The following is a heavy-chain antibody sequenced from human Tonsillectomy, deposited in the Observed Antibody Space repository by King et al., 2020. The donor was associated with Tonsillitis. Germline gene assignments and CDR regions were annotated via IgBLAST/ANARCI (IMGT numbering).Heavy chain of an antibody. Sequence: VPLVESGGGVVQPGRSLRLSCAASGFTFSSYAMHWVRQAPGKGLEWVAVIAYDGSNEYYADSVKGRFTISRDNSKNTLYLQMNSLRAEDTAVFYCAREGAGTGGFDYWGQGTLVTVSS. CDR2: IAYDGSNE. J-gene: IGHJ4*02. CDR3: AREGAGTGGFDY. CDR1: GFTFSSYA. D-gene: IGHD3-10*01. V-gene: IGHV3-30-3*01.